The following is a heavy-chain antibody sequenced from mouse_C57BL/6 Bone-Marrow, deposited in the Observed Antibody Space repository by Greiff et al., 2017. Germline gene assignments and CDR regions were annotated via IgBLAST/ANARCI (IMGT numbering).Heavy chain of an antibody. J-gene: IGHJ1*01. V-gene: IGHV1-69*01. D-gene: IGHD2-10*02. Sequence: QVQLQQPGAELVMPGASVKLSCKASGYTFTSYWMHWVKQRPGQGLEWIGEIDPYDSDTNYNQKFKGKATLTVDKSSSTAYMQLSRLTSEDSAVXYCARRAGYGSAGSYFDFWGQGTTVTVSS. CDR3: ARRAGYGSAGSYFDF. CDR1: GYTFTSYW. CDR2: IDPYDSDT.